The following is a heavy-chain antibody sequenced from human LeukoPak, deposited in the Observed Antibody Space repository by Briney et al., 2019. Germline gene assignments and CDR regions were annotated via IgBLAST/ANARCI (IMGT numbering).Heavy chain of an antibody. V-gene: IGHV3-23*01. CDR1: GFTFSDFA. J-gene: IGHJ6*02. CDR3: VKFSPTPLLNYYYYGMDV. CDR2: FSGTGGST. Sequence: GGSLRLSCAASGFTFSDFAMTWVRQAPGTGLEWVSCFSGTGGSTYYADSVKGRFTISRDNSKNTLYLQMNRLRAEDTTVYYCVKFSPTPLLNYYYYGMDVWGQGTTVTVSS.